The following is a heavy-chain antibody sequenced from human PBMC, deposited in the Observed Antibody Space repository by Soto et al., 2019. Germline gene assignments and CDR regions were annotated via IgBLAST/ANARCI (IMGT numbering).Heavy chain of an antibody. J-gene: IGHJ4*02. CDR1: GFTFSSYG. CDR2: VTGSGHNT. Sequence: EVQLLESGGGLVKTGGSLRLSCAASGFTFSSYGMNWVRQAPGKWLEWVSVVTGSGHNTYYADSVEGRFTISRDNSKNLVFLQMNSLRVEDTAVYYCATDRERSSSCFDYWGQGALVTVSS. CDR3: ATDRERSSSCFDY. D-gene: IGHD6-13*01. V-gene: IGHV3-23*01.